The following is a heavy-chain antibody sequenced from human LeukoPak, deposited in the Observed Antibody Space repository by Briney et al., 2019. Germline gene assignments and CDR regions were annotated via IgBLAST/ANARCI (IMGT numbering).Heavy chain of an antibody. CDR3: AKPKNPHYYGSGIPNDAFDI. V-gene: IGHV3-30*18. J-gene: IGHJ3*02. CDR2: ISYDGSNK. Sequence: PGGSLRLSCAASGFTFDDYAMHWVRQAPGKGLEWVAVISYDGSNKYYADSVKGRFTISRDNSKNTLYLQMNSLRAEDTAVYYCAKPKNPHYYGSGIPNDAFDIWGQGTMVTVSS. D-gene: IGHD3-10*01. CDR1: GFTFDDYA.